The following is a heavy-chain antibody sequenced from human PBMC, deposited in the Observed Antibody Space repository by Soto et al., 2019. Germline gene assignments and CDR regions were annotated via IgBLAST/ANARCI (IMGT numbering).Heavy chain of an antibody. V-gene: IGHV4-34*01. D-gene: IGHD3-22*01. J-gene: IGHJ4*01. CDR1: GGSFSGYY. CDR3: ERLPIRIVVVNQKLRSY. Sequence: PSETLSLTCAVYGGSFSGYYWSWIRQPPGKGLEWIGEINHSGSTNYNPSLKSRVTISVDTSKNQFSLKLSSVTAADTAVYYCERLPIRIVVVNQKLRSYGGHGTRVTVS. CDR2: INHSGST.